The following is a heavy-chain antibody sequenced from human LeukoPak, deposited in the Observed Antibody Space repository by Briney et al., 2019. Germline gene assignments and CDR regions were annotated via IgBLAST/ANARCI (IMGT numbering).Heavy chain of an antibody. CDR2: INPSGGST. CDR3: ARVGGIAARRNYFDY. Sequence: ASVKVSCKASGYTFTSYYLHWWRQPPGQGLEWREIINPSGGSTSYAQKFQGRVTMTRDTSTSTVYMELSSLRSEDTAVYYCARVGGIAARRNYFDYWGQGTLVTVSS. V-gene: IGHV1-46*01. J-gene: IGHJ4*02. D-gene: IGHD6-6*01. CDR1: GYTFTSYY.